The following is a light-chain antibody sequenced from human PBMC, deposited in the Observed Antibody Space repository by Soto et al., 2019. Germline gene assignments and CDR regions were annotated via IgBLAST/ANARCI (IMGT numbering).Light chain of an antibody. CDR2: GND. V-gene: IGLV1-51*01. J-gene: IGLJ3*02. CDR3: ATRDTNRSAV. CDR1: TSNIGHNY. Sequence: QSVLTQPPSVSAAPGQTVTISCSGGTSNIGHNYVSWYQQLPGTAPTLLIYGNDKRPSGIPDRFSGSKSGTSATLAITGLQTGDEADYYCATRDTNRSAVFGGGTKVTVL.